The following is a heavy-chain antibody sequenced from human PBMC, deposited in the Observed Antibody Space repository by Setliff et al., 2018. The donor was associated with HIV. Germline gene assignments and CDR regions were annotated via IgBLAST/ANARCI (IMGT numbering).Heavy chain of an antibody. D-gene: IGHD5-12*01. V-gene: IGHV4-39*01. CDR2: IYYSGST. CDR1: GGSISSSSYY. J-gene: IGHJ4*02. CDR3: ASYRKAERWLQLGGNFDY. Sequence: KTSETLSLTCTVSGGSISSSSYYWGWIRQPPGKGLEWIGSIYYSGSTYYNPSLKSRVTISVDTSKNQFSLKLSSVTAAGTAVYYCASYRKAERWLQLGGNFDYWGQGTLVTVSS.